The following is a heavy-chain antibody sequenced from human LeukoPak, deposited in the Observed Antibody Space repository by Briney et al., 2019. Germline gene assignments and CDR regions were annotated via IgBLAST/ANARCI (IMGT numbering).Heavy chain of an antibody. CDR1: AFTFSDYY. D-gene: IGHD3-22*01. J-gene: IGHJ3*02. Sequence: GGSLRLSCAASAFTFSDYYMSWFRQAPGKGLEWVSSISSSRSYIYYADSVKGRFTISRDNAKNSLYLQMNSLRAEDTAVYYCARDLVVVSNAFDIWGQGTMVTVSS. CDR2: ISSSRSYI. CDR3: ARDLVVVSNAFDI. V-gene: IGHV3-11*06.